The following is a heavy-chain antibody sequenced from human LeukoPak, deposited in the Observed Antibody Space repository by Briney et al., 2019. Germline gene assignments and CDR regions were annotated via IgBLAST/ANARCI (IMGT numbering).Heavy chain of an antibody. V-gene: IGHV1-18*01. J-gene: IGHJ4*02. CDR2: ISSYNGYT. Sequence: GASVKVSCKASGYTFTNYGLSWVRQAPGQGLEWMGWISSYNGYTNYAQKLQGRVTMTTDTSTSTAYMELRSLRSDDTAVYYCARVYSGYDLLNFDYWGQGTLVTVSS. D-gene: IGHD5-12*01. CDR1: GYTFTNYG. CDR3: ARVYSGYDLLNFDY.